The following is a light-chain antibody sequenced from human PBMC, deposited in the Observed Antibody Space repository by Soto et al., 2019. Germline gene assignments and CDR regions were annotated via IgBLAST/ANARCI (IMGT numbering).Light chain of an antibody. CDR1: QSVSSSY. CDR3: QQYGSSPWT. V-gene: IGKV3-20*01. CDR2: GAS. Sequence: EIEVAQSPPTLSLSPGERATLSCRASQSVSSSYLAWYQQKPGQAPRLLIYGASSRATGIPDRFSGSGSGTDFTLTISRLEPEDFAVYYCQQYGSSPWTFGQGTKVDIK. J-gene: IGKJ1*01.